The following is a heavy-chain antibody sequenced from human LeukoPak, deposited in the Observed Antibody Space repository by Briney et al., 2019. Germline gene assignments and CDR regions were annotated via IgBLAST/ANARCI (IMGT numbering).Heavy chain of an antibody. V-gene: IGHV3-21*04. J-gene: IGHJ3*02. Sequence: GGSLRLSCAASGFTFSSYSMNWVRQAPGKGLEWVSSISSSSSYIYYADSVKGRFTISRDNSKNTLYLQMNSLRAEDTAVYYCAKRVFTMVRGVINNAFDIWGQGTMVTVSS. CDR1: GFTFSSYS. CDR2: ISSSSSYI. CDR3: AKRVFTMVRGVINNAFDI. D-gene: IGHD3-10*01.